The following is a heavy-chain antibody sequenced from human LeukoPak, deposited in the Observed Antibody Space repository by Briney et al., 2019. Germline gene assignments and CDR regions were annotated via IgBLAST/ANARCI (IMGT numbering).Heavy chain of an antibody. CDR3: ARVRVGELLWPKRGEYNWFDP. J-gene: IGHJ5*02. CDR2: INPNSGGT. V-gene: IGHV1-2*02. D-gene: IGHD3-10*01. Sequence: ASVKVSCKASGYTFTGYYMHWVRQAPGQGLEWMGWINPNSGGTNYAQKFQGRVTMTRDTSISTAYMELSRLRSDDTAVYYCARVRVGELLWPKRGEYNWFDPWGQGTLVTVSS. CDR1: GYTFTGYY.